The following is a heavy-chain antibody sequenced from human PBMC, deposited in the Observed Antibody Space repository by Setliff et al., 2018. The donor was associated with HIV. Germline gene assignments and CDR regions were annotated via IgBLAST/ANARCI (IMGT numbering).Heavy chain of an antibody. J-gene: IGHJ6*03. D-gene: IGHD5-18*01. CDR1: GGSISTSRYY. V-gene: IGHV4-39*01. CDR3: ASSRYNYGGYYMDV. CDR2: INYRGNT. Sequence: SETLSLTCTVSGGSISTSRYYWGWIRQPPGKGLEWIGSINYRGNTYYNPSLKSRAAISVDTSKNQISLKLSSVTAADTAVYYCASSRYNYGGYYMDVWGKGTTVTVSS.